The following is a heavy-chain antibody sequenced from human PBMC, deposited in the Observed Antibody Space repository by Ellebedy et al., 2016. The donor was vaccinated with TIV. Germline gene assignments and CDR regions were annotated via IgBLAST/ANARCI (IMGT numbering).Heavy chain of an antibody. Sequence: AASVKVSCKASGGTFSSYAISWVRQAPGQGLEWMGGIIPIFGTANYAQKFQGRVTITADESTSTAYMELSSLRSEDTAVYYCASGVVVTATRYYYYGMDVWGQGTTVTVSS. D-gene: IGHD2-21*02. CDR1: GGTFSSYA. CDR2: IIPIFGTA. CDR3: ASGVVVTATRYYYYGMDV. J-gene: IGHJ6*02. V-gene: IGHV1-69*13.